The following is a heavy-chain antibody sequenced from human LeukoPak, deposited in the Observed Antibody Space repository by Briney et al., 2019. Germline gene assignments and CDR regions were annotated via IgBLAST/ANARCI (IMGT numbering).Heavy chain of an antibody. CDR2: FDPEDGET. CDR1: GYTLTELS. V-gene: IGHV1-24*01. D-gene: IGHD2-15*01. Sequence: ASVKVSCKVFGYTLTELSMHWARQPPGKGLEWMGGFDPEDGETIYAQKFQGRVSMTEDTSADTAYMELSSLRSEDTAVYYCVTDPVGYCSSDSCYSVDYWGQGTLVTVSS. J-gene: IGHJ4*02. CDR3: VTDPVGYCSSDSCYSVDY.